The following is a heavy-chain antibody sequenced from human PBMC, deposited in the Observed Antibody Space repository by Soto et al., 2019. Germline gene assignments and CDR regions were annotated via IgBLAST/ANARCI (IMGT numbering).Heavy chain of an antibody. V-gene: IGHV4-59*01. D-gene: IGHD3-22*01. Sequence: ETLPVTCSSSGGSIIGEHWNWIRQTLGKGVEWIGYFHNSGNPKYSSSLKSRVTISVDTSKNQSSLKLSSVTAADTAVYYCARTYDDSGPNSGGYGFDIWGQGTMVT. CDR1: GGSIIGEH. CDR2: FHNSGNP. CDR3: ARTYDDSGPNSGGYGFDI. J-gene: IGHJ3*02.